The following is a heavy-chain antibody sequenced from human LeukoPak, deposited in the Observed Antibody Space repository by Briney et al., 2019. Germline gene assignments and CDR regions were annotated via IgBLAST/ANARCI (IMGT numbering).Heavy chain of an antibody. V-gene: IGHV4-31*03. CDR1: GGSISSGGYY. CDR2: IYYSGST. CDR3: ARAPSGMVRGGVDY. Sequence: SETLSLTCTVSGGSISSGGYYWSWIRQHPGKGLEWIGYIYYSGSTYYNPSFKSRVTISVDTSKNQFSLKLSSVTAADTAVYYCARAPSGMVRGGVDYWGQGTLVTVSS. J-gene: IGHJ4*02. D-gene: IGHD3-10*01.